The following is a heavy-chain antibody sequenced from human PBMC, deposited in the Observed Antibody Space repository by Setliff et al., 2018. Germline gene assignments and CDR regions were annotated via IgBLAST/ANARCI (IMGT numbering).Heavy chain of an antibody. Sequence: SETLSLTCTVSGGSISSGSHYWTWIRQPTGKRLEWIGHIYTSGSTNYNPSLKSRVTISVDTSKNQFSLKLSSVTAADTGVYYCARDSALHSYHYDSSGYLDYWGQGALVTSPQ. CDR1: GGSISSGSHY. V-gene: IGHV4-61*09. CDR3: ARDSALHSYHYDSSGYLDY. CDR2: IYTSGST. J-gene: IGHJ4*02. D-gene: IGHD3-22*01.